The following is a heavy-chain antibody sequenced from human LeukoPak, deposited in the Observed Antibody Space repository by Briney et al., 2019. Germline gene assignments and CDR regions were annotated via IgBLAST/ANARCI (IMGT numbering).Heavy chain of an antibody. J-gene: IGHJ4*02. D-gene: IGHD4-17*01. V-gene: IGHV4-38-2*01. CDR2: IYHSGST. CDR3: ARSDVYGDFFDY. CDR1: GYSLSSGYY. Sequence: SETLSLTCAVSGYSLSSGYYWGWIRQPPGKGLEWIGSIYHSGSTYYNPSLKSRVTISVDTSKNQFSLKLSSVTAADTAVYYCARSDVYGDFFDYWGQGTLVTVSS.